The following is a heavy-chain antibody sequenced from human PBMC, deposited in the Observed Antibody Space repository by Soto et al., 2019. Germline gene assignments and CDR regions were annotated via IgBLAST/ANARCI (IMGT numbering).Heavy chain of an antibody. J-gene: IGHJ5*02. CDR1: GFTFSSYV. V-gene: IGHV3-30-3*01. CDR2: ISRDGSDK. CDR3: ARDGDP. Sequence: SLRLSCATSGFTFSSYVMHWVRQAPGKGLEWVAAISRDGSDKYYGDSVRGRFTISRDNSKNTVYLQMNSLRVEDTALYYCARDGDPWGQGTLVTVSS.